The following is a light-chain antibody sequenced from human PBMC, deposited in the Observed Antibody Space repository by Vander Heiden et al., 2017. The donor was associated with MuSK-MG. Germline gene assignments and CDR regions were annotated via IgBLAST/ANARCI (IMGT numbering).Light chain of an antibody. CDR3: QQYGSSPPRFT. J-gene: IGKJ3*01. CDR1: QSVSSSY. CDR2: GAS. V-gene: IGKV3-20*01. Sequence: DILLTQSPPPLSPSPRERATLSCRASQSVSSSYLAWDQQKPGQAPRLLIYGASFRATGIPDRFRGSGSGTDFTLTISRLEPEDFAVYYCQQYGSSPPRFTFGPGTKVDIK.